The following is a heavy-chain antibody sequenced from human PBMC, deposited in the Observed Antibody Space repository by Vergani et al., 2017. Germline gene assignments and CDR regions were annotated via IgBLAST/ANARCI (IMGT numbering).Heavy chain of an antibody. V-gene: IGHV4-4*02. CDR2: IYHSGST. D-gene: IGHD3-10*01. CDR1: GFTFSSYAM. CDR3: ARVPGYYGSGSVWFDP. J-gene: IGHJ5*02. Sequence: VQLLESGGGLVQPGGSLRLSCAASGFTFSSYAMSWVRQAPGKGLEWIGYIYHSGSTYYNPSLKSRVTISVDRSKNQFSLKLSSVTAADTAVYYCARVPGYYGSGSVWFDPWGQGTLVTVSS.